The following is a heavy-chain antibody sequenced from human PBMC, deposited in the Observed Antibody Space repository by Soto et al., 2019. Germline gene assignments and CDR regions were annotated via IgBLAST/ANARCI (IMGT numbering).Heavy chain of an antibody. CDR1: GFTFSSYG. CDR2: ISYDGSNK. Sequence: ESGGGVVQPGRSLRLSCAASGFTFSSYGMHWVRQAPGKGLEWVAVISYDGSNKYYADSVKGRFTISRDNSKNTLYLQMNSLRAEDTAVYYCAKDQRSYDSSGQARNYFDYWGQGTLVTVSS. V-gene: IGHV3-30*18. D-gene: IGHD3-22*01. J-gene: IGHJ4*02. CDR3: AKDQRSYDSSGQARNYFDY.